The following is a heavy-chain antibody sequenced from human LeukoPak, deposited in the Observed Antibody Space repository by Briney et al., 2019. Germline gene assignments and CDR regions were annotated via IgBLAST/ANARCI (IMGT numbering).Heavy chain of an antibody. V-gene: IGHV3-30*18. CDR1: RFTFSGYG. CDR3: AKKLDYVGNSPFHY. D-gene: IGHD4-23*01. CDR2: ISYDGSNK. J-gene: IGHJ4*02. Sequence: GRSLRLSCTASRFTFSGYGMHWVRQAPGQGLEWVAFISYDGSNKYYADSVKGRFTISRDNSKSTLYLQMNGLRAEDTAVYYCAKKLDYVGNSPFHYWGQGTLVTVSS.